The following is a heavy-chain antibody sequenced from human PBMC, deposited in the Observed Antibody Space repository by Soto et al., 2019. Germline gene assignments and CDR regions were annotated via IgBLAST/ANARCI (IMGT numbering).Heavy chain of an antibody. Sequence: QVQVVESGGGVVQPGRSLRLSCAASGFTFRTYAMHWVRQAPGKGLEWVAVISHDGSNTDYGDSVKGRFTISRDNAKNSLFLQMNNLRGEDTGLYYCARDPPHGGTSSWDADSWGQGTLVTVSS. J-gene: IGHJ4*02. D-gene: IGHD2-15*01. V-gene: IGHV3-30*03. CDR3: ARDPPHGGTSSWDADS. CDR2: ISHDGSNT. CDR1: GFTFRTYA.